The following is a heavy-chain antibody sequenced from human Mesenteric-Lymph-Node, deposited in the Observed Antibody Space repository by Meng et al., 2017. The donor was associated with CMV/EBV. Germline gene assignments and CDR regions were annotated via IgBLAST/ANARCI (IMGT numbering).Heavy chain of an antibody. CDR1: GFTFSSYS. CDR2: ISSSSSYI. Sequence: GESLKISCAASGFTFSSYSMNWVRQAPGEGLEWVSSISSSSSYIYYADSVKGRFTISRDNAKNSLYLQMNSLRAEDTAVYYCARAKCSGGSCYWSFDYWGQGTLVTVSS. V-gene: IGHV3-21*01. D-gene: IGHD2-15*01. J-gene: IGHJ4*02. CDR3: ARAKCSGGSCYWSFDY.